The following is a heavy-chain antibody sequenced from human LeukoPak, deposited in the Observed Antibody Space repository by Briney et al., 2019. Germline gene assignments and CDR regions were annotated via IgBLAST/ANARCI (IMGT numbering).Heavy chain of an antibody. J-gene: IGHJ3*02. Sequence: SETLSLTCTVSGGSISSSSYYWGWIRQPPGKGLEWIGSIYYSGSTYYNPSLKSRVTISVDTSKNQFSLKLSSVTAADTAVYYCARVPLSAAGNAFDIWGQGTMVTVSS. D-gene: IGHD6-13*01. V-gene: IGHV4-39*01. CDR3: ARVPLSAAGNAFDI. CDR1: GGSISSSSYY. CDR2: IYYSGST.